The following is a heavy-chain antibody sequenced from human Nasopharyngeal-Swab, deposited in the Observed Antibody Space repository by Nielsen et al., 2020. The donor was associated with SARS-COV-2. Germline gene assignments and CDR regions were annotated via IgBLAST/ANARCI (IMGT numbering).Heavy chain of an antibody. Sequence: GESLKISCAASGFTFSSYAMSWVRQAPGKGLEWVSAISGSGGSTYYADSVKGRFTISRDNSKNTLYLQMNSLRAEDTAVYYCAGGEPAAAGIYWGQGTLVTVSP. D-gene: IGHD6-13*01. V-gene: IGHV3-23*01. CDR1: GFTFSSYA. CDR3: AGGEPAAAGIY. J-gene: IGHJ4*02. CDR2: ISGSGGST.